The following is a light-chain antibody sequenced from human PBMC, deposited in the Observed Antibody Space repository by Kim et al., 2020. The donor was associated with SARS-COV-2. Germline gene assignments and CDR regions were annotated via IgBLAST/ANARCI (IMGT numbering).Light chain of an antibody. Sequence: SASICCKSSQSLVYSNGNIYLNWFKQRPGQSPRSLIYKVSNRDSGVPDRFSGSGSGTDFTLQISRVEAENDGVYYCMQGTHWPFTFGPGTKVDIK. V-gene: IGKV2-30*01. CDR2: KVS. CDR3: MQGTHWPFT. J-gene: IGKJ3*01. CDR1: QSLVYSNGNIY.